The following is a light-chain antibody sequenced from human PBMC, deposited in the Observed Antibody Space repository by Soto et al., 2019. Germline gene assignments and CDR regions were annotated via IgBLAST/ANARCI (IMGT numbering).Light chain of an antibody. V-gene: IGLV2-8*01. CDR1: SSDVGGYNF. CDR3: SSYAGSTYV. CDR2: EVS. Sequence: QSALTRPPSASGSPGQSVTISCTGTSSDVGGYNFVSWYQHHPGKAPKLMLYEVSKRPSGVPDRFSGSKSGNTASLTVSGLQAEDEADYYCSSYAGSTYVFGTGTKVTVL. J-gene: IGLJ1*01.